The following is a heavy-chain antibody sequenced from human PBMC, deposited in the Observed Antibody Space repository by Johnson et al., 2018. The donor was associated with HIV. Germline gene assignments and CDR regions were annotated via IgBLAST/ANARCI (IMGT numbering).Heavy chain of an antibody. J-gene: IGHJ3*02. V-gene: IGHV3-9*01. CDR3: ATCSDQVLLGGDVFDI. CDR1: GFTFDDYA. D-gene: IGHD3-16*01. Sequence: VQLVESGGGLVQPGRSLRLSCAASGFTFDDYAMHWVRQAPGKGLEWVSGISWNSGSIGYAASVKGRFTISRDNAKNILYLQMNSLRAEDTALYYCATCSDQVLLGGDVFDIWGQGTMVTVSS. CDR2: ISWNSGSI.